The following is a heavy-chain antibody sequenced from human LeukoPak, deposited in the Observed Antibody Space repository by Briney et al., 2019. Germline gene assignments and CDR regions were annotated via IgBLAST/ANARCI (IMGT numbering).Heavy chain of an antibody. CDR1: GFTFSSYG. Sequence: GGSLRLSCAASGFTFSSYGMSWVRQAPGKGLEWVSAISGSGGSTYYADSVKGRFTISRDNSKNTLYLQMNSLRAEDTAVYYCARDLHHYYDSSGFPQGYMDVWGKGTTVTVSS. V-gene: IGHV3-23*01. CDR2: ISGSGGST. J-gene: IGHJ6*03. CDR3: ARDLHHYYDSSGFPQGYMDV. D-gene: IGHD3-22*01.